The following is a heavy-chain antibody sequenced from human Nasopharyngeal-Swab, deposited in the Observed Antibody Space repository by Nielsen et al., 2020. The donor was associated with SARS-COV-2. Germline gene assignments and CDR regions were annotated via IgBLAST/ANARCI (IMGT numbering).Heavy chain of an antibody. J-gene: IGHJ4*02. CDR3: AKVRGGAAAGTFGDY. Sequence: GESLKISCAASGFTFSSYSMSWVRQAPGKGLEWVANIKQDGSEKYYVDSVKGRFTISRDNAKNSLYLQMNSLRAEDTAVYYCAKVRGGAAAGTFGDYWGQGTLVTVSS. V-gene: IGHV3-7*05. CDR2: IKQDGSEK. CDR1: GFTFSSYS. D-gene: IGHD6-13*01.